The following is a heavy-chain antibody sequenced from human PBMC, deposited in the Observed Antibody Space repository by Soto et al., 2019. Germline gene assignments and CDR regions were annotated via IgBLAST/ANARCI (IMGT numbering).Heavy chain of an antibody. V-gene: IGHV2-5*02. CDR1: GFSLTTRGVS. Sequence: QITLKESGPTLVKPTQALTLTCTFSGFSLTTRGVSVGWIRQPPGKALEWLAVTYWDDGERYRPSLKSSLTITKDTSKNQVVLTMTNLDPMDTATYYCAHGRISGTILAFEYWGQGIVVTVSS. J-gene: IGHJ4*02. CDR3: AHGRISGTILAFEY. CDR2: TYWDDGE. D-gene: IGHD1-7*01.